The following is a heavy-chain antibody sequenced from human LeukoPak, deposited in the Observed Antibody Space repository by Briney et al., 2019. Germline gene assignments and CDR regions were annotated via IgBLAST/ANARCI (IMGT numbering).Heavy chain of an antibody. CDR1: GFTFSSYA. D-gene: IGHD4-23*01. CDR3: TRVGDYGGNWAWYFDL. J-gene: IGHJ2*01. V-gene: IGHV3-74*01. CDR2: IKSDGSNT. Sequence: GGSLRLSCAASGFTFSSYAMSWVRQAPGKGLVWVSRIKSDGSNTNYAGSVKGRFTISRDNAKNTLYLQMNSLRAEDTAVYYCTRVGDYGGNWAWYFDLWGRGTLVTVSS.